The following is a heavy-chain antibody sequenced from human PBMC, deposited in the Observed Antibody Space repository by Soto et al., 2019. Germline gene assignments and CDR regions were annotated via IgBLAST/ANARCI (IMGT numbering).Heavy chain of an antibody. Sequence: QLQLQESGPGLVKPSETLSLTCTVSGGSISSSSYYWGWIRQPPGKGREWIGSIYYSGSTYYNPSLKSRVTISVDTSKNQFSLKLSSVTAADTAVYYCARREDDFWSGYAWFDPWGQGTLVTVSS. V-gene: IGHV4-39*01. D-gene: IGHD3-3*01. J-gene: IGHJ5*02. CDR1: GGSISSSSYY. CDR2: IYYSGST. CDR3: ARREDDFWSGYAWFDP.